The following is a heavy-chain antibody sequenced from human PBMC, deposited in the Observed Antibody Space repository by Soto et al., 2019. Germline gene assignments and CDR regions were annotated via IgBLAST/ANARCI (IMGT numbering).Heavy chain of an antibody. V-gene: IGHV3-7*03. Sequence: VGSLRLSCVGSGFTFSSYWMGWVRQTPGKGLEWVATIKADGTEKYYVDSVKGRFTFSRDNAKTSVYLEMNSLRAEDTAVYYCVTAVRGYNANGDLWGQGTTVTVSS. J-gene: IGHJ6*02. CDR1: GFTFSSYW. CDR3: VTAVRGYNANGDL. CDR2: IKADGTEK. D-gene: IGHD5-12*01.